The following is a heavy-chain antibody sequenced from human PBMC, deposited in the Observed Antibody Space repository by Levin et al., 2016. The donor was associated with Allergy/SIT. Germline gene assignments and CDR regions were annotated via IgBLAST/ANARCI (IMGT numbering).Heavy chain of an antibody. Sequence: WIRQPPGKGLEWIGEIYHSGSTNYNPSLKSRVTISVDKSKNQFSLKLSSVTAADTAVYYCARATYGSGSYYKGVFDYWGQGTLVTVSS. D-gene: IGHD3-10*01. CDR2: IYHSGST. V-gene: IGHV4-4*02. CDR3: ARATYGSGSYYKGVFDY. J-gene: IGHJ4*02.